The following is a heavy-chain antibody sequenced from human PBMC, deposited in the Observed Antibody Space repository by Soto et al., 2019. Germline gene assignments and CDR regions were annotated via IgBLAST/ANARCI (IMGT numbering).Heavy chain of an antibody. D-gene: IGHD1-26*01. CDR1: GYTFTSDY. V-gene: IGHV1-46*01. CDR2: INPSVGST. J-gene: IGHJ4*02. CDR3: ARDTRATGFDY. Sequence: ASVKVSCKASGYTFTSDYMHWVRQAPGQGLEWMGIINPSVGSTSYAQKFQGRVTMTRDTSTSTVYMELSSLRSEDTAVYYCARDTRATGFDYWGQGTLVTVSS.